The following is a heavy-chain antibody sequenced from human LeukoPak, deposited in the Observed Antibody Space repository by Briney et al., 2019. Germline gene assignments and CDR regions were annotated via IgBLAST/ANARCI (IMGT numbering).Heavy chain of an antibody. J-gene: IGHJ4*02. D-gene: IGHD3-3*01. CDR1: GFTFSSYW. Sequence: GGSLRLSCAASGFTFSSYWMGWVRQAPGKGLEWVANIKQDGSEKYYVDSVKGRFTISRDNAKNSLYLQMNSLRAEDTAVYYCARYYDFWSGYGFDYWGQGTLVTVSS. V-gene: IGHV3-7*01. CDR2: IKQDGSEK. CDR3: ARYYDFWSGYGFDY.